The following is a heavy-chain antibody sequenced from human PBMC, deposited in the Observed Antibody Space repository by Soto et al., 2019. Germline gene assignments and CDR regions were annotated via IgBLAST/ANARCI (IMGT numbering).Heavy chain of an antibody. J-gene: IGHJ4*02. D-gene: IGHD3-22*01. Sequence: QVQLVQSGAEVKKPGSSVKVSCKASGGTFSSYAISWVRQAPGQGLEWMGGLIPIFGTANYAQKFQGRVTITADESTSTAYMELSSLRSEDTAVYYCARPGVVDSSGYSNPYYFDYWGQGTLVTVSS. CDR1: GGTFSSYA. V-gene: IGHV1-69*12. CDR3: ARPGVVDSSGYSNPYYFDY. CDR2: LIPIFGTA.